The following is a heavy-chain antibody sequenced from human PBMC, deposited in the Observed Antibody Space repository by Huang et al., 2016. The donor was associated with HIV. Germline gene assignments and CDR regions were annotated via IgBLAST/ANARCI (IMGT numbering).Heavy chain of an antibody. CDR2: LSPVFEST. V-gene: IGHV1-69*13. D-gene: IGHD4-4*01. CDR1: GGPFRSYS. CDR3: ARGSLEYSVSSSLDY. Sequence: QVQLLQSGAEVKKPGSSVKVSCKASGGPFRSYSIAWVRQAPGQGLEWMASLSPVFESTNYAQKLQGRVRVTADESTSTVYMELRDLRPDDTAVYFCARGSLEYSVSSSLDYWGQGTHVTVSS. J-gene: IGHJ4*02.